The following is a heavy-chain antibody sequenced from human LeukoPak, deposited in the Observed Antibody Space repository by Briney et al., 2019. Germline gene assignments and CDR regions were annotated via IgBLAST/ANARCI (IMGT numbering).Heavy chain of an antibody. D-gene: IGHD3-3*01. J-gene: IGHJ4*02. CDR3: ARRDGSGYYALDY. V-gene: IGHV3-30-3*01. CDR2: ISYDGSNK. Sequence: GGSLRLSCAASGFTFSSYAMHWVRQAPGKGLEWVAIISYDGSNKYYADSVKGRFTVSRDNSKNTLYLQMNSLRAEDTAVYYCARRDGSGYYALDYWGQGFLVTVSS. CDR1: GFTFSSYA.